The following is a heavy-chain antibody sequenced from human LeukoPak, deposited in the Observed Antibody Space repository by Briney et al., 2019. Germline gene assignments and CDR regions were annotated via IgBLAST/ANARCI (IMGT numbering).Heavy chain of an antibody. D-gene: IGHD4-17*01. CDR2: IYYSGST. CDR3: ARAGYGDYFDY. CDR1: GGSISSYY. V-gene: IGHV4-59*01. Sequence: SETLSLTCTVSGGSISSYYWSWIRQPPGKGLEWIGYIYYSGSTNYNPSLKSRVTISVDTSKNQFSLKLSSVTAADTAVYYCARAGYGDYFDYWGQGTLVTGSS. J-gene: IGHJ4*02.